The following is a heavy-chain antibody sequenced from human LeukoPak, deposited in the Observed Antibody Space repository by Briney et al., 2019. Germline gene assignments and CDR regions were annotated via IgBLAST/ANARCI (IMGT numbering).Heavy chain of an antibody. CDR1: GGTFSSYA. J-gene: IGHJ4*02. CDR2: IIPIFGTA. Sequence: ASVRVSCKASGGTFSSYAISWVRQAPGQGLEWMGGIIPIFGTANYAQKFQGRVTITADESTSTAYMELSSLRSEDTAVYYCARDGWEQWRYFDYWGQGTLVTVSS. CDR3: ARDGWEQWRYFDY. V-gene: IGHV1-69*13. D-gene: IGHD6-19*01.